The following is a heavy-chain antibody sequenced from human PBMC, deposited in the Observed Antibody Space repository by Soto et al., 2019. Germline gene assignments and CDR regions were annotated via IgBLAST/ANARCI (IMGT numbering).Heavy chain of an antibody. CDR3: ARGRRLTIFGTCYFDY. V-gene: IGHV3-48*01. J-gene: IGHJ4*02. CDR2: ISSSSSSAI. D-gene: IGHD3-3*01. CDR1: GFTFSSYI. Sequence: EVQLVESGGGLVQPGGSLRLSCAASGFTFSSYIMSWVRQAPGKGLEWVSYISSSSSSAIYYADSVKGRFTISRDNAKNSLYLQMNSLRAEYTAVYYCARGRRLTIFGTCYFDYWAQGTLVTVSS.